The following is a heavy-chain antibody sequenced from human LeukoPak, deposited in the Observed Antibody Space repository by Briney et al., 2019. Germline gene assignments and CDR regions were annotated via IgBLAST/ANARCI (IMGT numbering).Heavy chain of an antibody. V-gene: IGHV3-23*01. Sequence: QSGGSLRLSCAASGFTFSSYAMSWVRQAPGKGLEWVSAISGSGGSTYYADSVKGRFTISRDNSKNTLYLQMNSRRAEDTAVYYCAKVGGSYPYYGMDVWGQGTTVTVSS. CDR1: GFTFSSYA. D-gene: IGHD1-26*01. J-gene: IGHJ6*02. CDR3: AKVGGSYPYYGMDV. CDR2: ISGSGGST.